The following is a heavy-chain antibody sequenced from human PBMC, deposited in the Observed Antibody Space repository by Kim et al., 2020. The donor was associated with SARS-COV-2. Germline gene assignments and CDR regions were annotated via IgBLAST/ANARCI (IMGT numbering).Heavy chain of an antibody. CDR3: GRAGPQEWYFDL. Sequence: YSNPPLKGRVTLSVDTSKNQFSLSLRSVTAADTAVYYGGRAGPQEWYFDLWGRGTLVTVSS. V-gene: IGHV4-39*01. J-gene: IGHJ2*01.